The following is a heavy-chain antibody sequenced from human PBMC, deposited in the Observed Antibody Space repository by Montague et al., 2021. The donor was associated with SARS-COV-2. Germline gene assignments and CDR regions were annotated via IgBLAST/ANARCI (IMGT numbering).Heavy chain of an antibody. Sequence: LRLSCAASGFTFSSYAMHWVRQAPGKGLEWVAVISYDGSNKYYADSVKGRFTISRDNSKNTLYLQMNSLRAEDTAVYYCARGGSGSYYFFDYWGQGTLVTVSS. J-gene: IGHJ4*02. CDR2: ISYDGSNK. V-gene: IGHV3-30-3*01. D-gene: IGHD1-26*01. CDR3: ARGGSGSYYFFDY. CDR1: GFTFSSYA.